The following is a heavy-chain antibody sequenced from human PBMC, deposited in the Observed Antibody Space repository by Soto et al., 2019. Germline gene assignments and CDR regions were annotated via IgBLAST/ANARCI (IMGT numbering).Heavy chain of an antibody. CDR1: GFTFDDYA. J-gene: IGHJ3*02. CDR2: LSWHSGSI. V-gene: IGHV3-9*01. D-gene: IGHD7-27*01. CDR3: AKDRSNWGGDAFDI. Sequence: EVQLVESGGGLVQPGGSLRLSCAASGFTFDDYAMHWVRQAPGKGLEWVSGLSWHSGSIGYADSVKGRFTISRDNAKNSLYLQMNSLRAEDTAVYYCAKDRSNWGGDAFDIWGQGTMVTVSS.